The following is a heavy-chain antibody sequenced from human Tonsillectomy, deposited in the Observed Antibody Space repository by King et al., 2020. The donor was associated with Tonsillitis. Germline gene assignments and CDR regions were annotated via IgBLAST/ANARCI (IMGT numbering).Heavy chain of an antibody. CDR1: GGSFSGYY. CDR2: INHSGST. V-gene: IGHV4-34*01. CDR3: ASLRGGLYGMDV. Sequence: VQLPQWGAGLLKPSETLSLTCAVYGGSFSGYYWSWIRQPPGKGLEWIGEINHSGSTNYNPSLKSRVTISVDTSKNQFSLKLSSVTAADTAVYYCASLRGGLYGMDVWGQGTTVTVSS. J-gene: IGHJ6*02. D-gene: IGHD3-16*01.